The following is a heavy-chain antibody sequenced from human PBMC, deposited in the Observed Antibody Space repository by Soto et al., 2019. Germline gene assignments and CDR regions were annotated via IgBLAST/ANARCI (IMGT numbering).Heavy chain of an antibody. Sequence: EVQVVESGGGLVQPGGSLRLSCAASGFTFTNYWIHWVRQVPGERLVWVSRIDNRGDGTSYAGFVKGRFTISRAKAKNTLYLHMKRLRVEDTAIYYCGAVFEQWGQGTVATAS. CDR1: GFTFTNYW. V-gene: IGHV3-74*01. D-gene: IGHD3-3*01. CDR2: IDNRGDGT. J-gene: IGHJ3*01. CDR3: GAVFEQ.